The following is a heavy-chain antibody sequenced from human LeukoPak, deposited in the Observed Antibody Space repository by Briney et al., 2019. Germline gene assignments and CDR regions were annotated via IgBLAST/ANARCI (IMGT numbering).Heavy chain of an antibody. V-gene: IGHV3-53*01. Sequence: GGSLRLSCAASGFTVSSNYMSWVRQAPGKGLEWVSVIYSGGSTYYADSVKGRFTISRDNSKNTLYLQMNSLRAEDTAVYYCARDAAYYGSGSYYNADYYYGMDVWGQGTTVTVSS. J-gene: IGHJ6*02. CDR3: ARDAAYYGSGSYYNADYYYGMDV. CDR2: IYSGGST. CDR1: GFTVSSNY. D-gene: IGHD3-10*01.